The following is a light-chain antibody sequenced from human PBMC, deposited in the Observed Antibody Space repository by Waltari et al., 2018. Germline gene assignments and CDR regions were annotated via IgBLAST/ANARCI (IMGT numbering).Light chain of an antibody. CDR1: SSDVGNYNL. V-gene: IGLV2-23*01. CDR2: DDN. CDR3: CSYAGSYTWV. Sequence: QSALTHPAPLSGSPAQSITISCTGTSSDVGNYNLVSWYQQYPGKAPKVMIYDDNRRPSGVSDRFSGSKSGNTASLTISGVQAEDEADYYCCSYAGSYTWVFGGGTKLTVL. J-gene: IGLJ3*02.